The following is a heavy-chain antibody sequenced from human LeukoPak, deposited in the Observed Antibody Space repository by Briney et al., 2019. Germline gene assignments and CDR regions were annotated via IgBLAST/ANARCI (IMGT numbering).Heavy chain of an antibody. D-gene: IGHD2-15*01. CDR3: ARGALGYCSGGSCYRPFDY. J-gene: IGHJ4*02. CDR1: GGSFSGYY. Sequence: SETLSLTCAVYGGSFSGYYWSWIRQHPGKGLEWIGNIYYSGSTYYNPSLKSRVTISVDTSKNQFSLKLSSVTAADTAVYYCARGALGYCSGGSCYRPFDYWGQGTLVTVSS. CDR2: IYYSGST. V-gene: IGHV4-31*11.